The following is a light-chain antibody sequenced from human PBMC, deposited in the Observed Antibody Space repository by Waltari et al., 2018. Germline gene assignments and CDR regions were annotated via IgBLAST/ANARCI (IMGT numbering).Light chain of an antibody. CDR2: DAS. Sequence: EIVLTQSPGTLSLSPGERATLPCRARQSVSRTLAWYQQKPGQAPRLLIYDASTRATGIADRFRGSGSGTDFSLTISRLEPEDFAVYYCQKYGRLPATFGQGTKVEIK. CDR1: QSVSRT. J-gene: IGKJ1*01. CDR3: QKYGRLPAT. V-gene: IGKV3-20*01.